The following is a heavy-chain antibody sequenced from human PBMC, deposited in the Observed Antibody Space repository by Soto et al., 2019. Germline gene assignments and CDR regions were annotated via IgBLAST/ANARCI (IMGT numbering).Heavy chain of an antibody. V-gene: IGHV4-59*01. J-gene: IGHJ4*02. CDR3: ARWRFCPSTRCYGFRD. CDR1: GGSISGYY. CDR2: IYSSGTT. D-gene: IGHD2-2*01. Sequence: SETLSLTCTVSGGSISGYYWNWIRQPPGKGLEWIGYIYSSGTTNYHPSLQSRVTISVDTSRNQCSLKLDSVTAADTAAYYCARWRFCPSTRCYGFRDRGQGALVSVSS.